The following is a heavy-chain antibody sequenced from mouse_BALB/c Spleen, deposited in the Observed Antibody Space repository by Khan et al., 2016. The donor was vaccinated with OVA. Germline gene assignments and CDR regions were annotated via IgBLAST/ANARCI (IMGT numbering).Heavy chain of an antibody. Sequence: QVQLQQSGTELARPGASVKLSCKASGYIFTDYYINWVKERTGQGLEWIGEISPGSGDIYYNEKLKGQATLTEDKSSSTAYMQFSSRTSEDAAVYYCARRNYFGYTVAYWGQGTLVTVSA. D-gene: IGHD1-2*01. CDR3: ARRNYFGYTVAY. CDR1: GYIFTDYY. CDR2: ISPGSGDI. J-gene: IGHJ3*01. V-gene: IGHV1-77*01.